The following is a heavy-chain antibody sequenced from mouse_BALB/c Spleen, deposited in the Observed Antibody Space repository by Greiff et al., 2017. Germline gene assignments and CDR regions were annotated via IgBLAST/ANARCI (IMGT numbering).Heavy chain of an antibody. CDR1: GFNIKDTY. D-gene: IGHD2-3*01. J-gene: IGHJ4*01. Sequence: EVQLQQSGAELVKPGASVKLSCTASGFNIKDTYMHWVKQRPEQGLEWIGRIDPANGNTKYDPKFQGKATITADTSSNTAYLQLNSLTSEDSAVYYCASYDGYIYAMDYWGQGTSVTVSS. CDR2: IDPANGNT. V-gene: IGHV14-3*02. CDR3: ASYDGYIYAMDY.